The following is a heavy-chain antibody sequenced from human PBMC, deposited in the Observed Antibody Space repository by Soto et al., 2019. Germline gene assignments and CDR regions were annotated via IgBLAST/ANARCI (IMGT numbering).Heavy chain of an antibody. J-gene: IGHJ6*02. CDR2: IYYSGSS. Sequence: WETLSLTCTVSGGSISRYSWSWIRQPPGKGLDWVGYIYYSGSSNYNPSLESRVTIAVDTSKYKYPLKLSSVTAPDTAEYYCARAGLAAGTARGYYYYYGMDVWGQGTTVTVSS. CDR1: GGSISRYS. D-gene: IGHD6-13*01. CDR3: ARAGLAAGTARGYYYYYGMDV. V-gene: IGHV4-59*01.